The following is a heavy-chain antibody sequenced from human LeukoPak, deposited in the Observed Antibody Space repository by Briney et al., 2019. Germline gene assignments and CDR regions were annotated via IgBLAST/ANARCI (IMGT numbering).Heavy chain of an antibody. Sequence: PSETLSLTCTVSGGSLSSYYWSWIRQPPGKGLEWIGYIYYSGSTNYNPSLKSRVTISVATSKNQFSLKLSSVTAADTAVYYCARSGYSYGADAFDIWGQGTMVTVSS. CDR3: ARSGYSYGADAFDI. CDR1: GGSLSSYY. V-gene: IGHV4-59*01. J-gene: IGHJ3*02. D-gene: IGHD5-18*01. CDR2: IYYSGST.